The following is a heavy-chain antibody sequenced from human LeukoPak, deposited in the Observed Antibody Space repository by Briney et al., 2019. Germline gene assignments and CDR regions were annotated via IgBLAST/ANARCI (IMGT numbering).Heavy chain of an antibody. Sequence: SGTLSLTCAVSGGSISSSNWWSWVRPPPGKGLEWIGEIYHSGSTNYNPSLKSRVTISVDKSKNQFSLKLSSVTAADTAVYYCARETGLHDSTLFDYWGQGTLVTVSS. J-gene: IGHJ4*02. CDR1: GGSISSSNW. D-gene: IGHD1-14*01. CDR3: ARETGLHDSTLFDY. V-gene: IGHV4-4*02. CDR2: IYHSGST.